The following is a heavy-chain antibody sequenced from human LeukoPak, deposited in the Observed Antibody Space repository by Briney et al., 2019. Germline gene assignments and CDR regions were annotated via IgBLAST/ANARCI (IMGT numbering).Heavy chain of an antibody. D-gene: IGHD2-15*01. CDR1: GFTFSSYG. CDR2: IWYDGSNK. CDR3: ARGPRRVVAIYYFDY. V-gene: IGHV3-33*01. J-gene: IGHJ4*02. Sequence: PGRSLRLSCAASGFTFSSYGMHWVRQAPGKGLEWVAVIWYDGSNKYYADSVKGRFTISRDNSKNTLYLQMNSLRAEDTAVYYCARGPRRVVAIYYFDYWGQGTLVIVSS.